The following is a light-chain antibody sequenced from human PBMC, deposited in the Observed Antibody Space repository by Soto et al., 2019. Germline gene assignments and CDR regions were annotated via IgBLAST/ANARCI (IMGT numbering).Light chain of an antibody. CDR1: QSVSSSY. CDR3: QQYGSSPKT. J-gene: IGKJ1*01. CDR2: GPS. Sequence: EIVLTQSPGTLSLSPGERATLSCRASQSVSSSYLAWYQQKPGQAPRLLIYGPSSRATGIPDRFSGSGSGTDFTLTISTLEPEDFAVYYCQQYGSSPKTFGQGTKVEIK. V-gene: IGKV3-20*01.